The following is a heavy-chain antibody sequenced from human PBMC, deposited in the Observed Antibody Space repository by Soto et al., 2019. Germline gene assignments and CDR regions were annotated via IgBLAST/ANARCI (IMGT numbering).Heavy chain of an antibody. CDR1: GGTFSSYA. CDR2: IIPIFGTA. D-gene: IGHD3-16*01. Sequence: QVQLVQSGAEVKKPGSSVKVSCKASGGTFSSYAISWVRQAPGQGLEWMGGIIPIFGTANYAQKFQGRVTIXXDXSXXTAYMELSSLRSEDTAVYYCARGGWGNTDTYGMDVWGQGTTVTVSS. J-gene: IGHJ6*02. V-gene: IGHV1-69*12. CDR3: ARGGWGNTDTYGMDV.